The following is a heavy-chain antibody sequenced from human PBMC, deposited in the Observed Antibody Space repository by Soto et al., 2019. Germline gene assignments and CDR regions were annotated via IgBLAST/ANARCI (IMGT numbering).Heavy chain of an antibody. CDR1: GYSIRNGYY. D-gene: IGHD2-21*02. Sequence: SETLSLTCTVSGYSIRNGYYWGWIRQPPGKGLEWIGTIYHSGSTYYNPSLKSRVTISVDASENHFSLKLSSVTAADTAVYYCARVGPYCGGDCYSPPPWGQGTLVTAPQ. V-gene: IGHV4-38-2*02. CDR2: IYHSGST. CDR3: ARVGPYCGGDCYSPPP. J-gene: IGHJ5*02.